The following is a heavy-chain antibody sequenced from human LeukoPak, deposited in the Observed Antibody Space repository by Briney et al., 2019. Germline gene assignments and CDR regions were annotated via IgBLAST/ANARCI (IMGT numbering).Heavy chain of an antibody. D-gene: IGHD2-2*01. CDR2: IYYSGST. CDR1: GGSFSGYY. Sequence: PSETLSLTCAVYGGSFSGYYWSWIRQPPGKGLEWIGYIYYSGSTNYNPSLKSRVTISVDTSKNQFSLKLSSVTAADTAVYYCARWDCSSTSCYEGYFDYWGQGTLVTVSS. CDR3: ARWDCSSTSCYEGYFDY. V-gene: IGHV4-59*01. J-gene: IGHJ4*02.